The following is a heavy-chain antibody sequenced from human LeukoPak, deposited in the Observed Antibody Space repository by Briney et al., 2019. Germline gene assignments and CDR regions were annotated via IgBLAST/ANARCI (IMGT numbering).Heavy chain of an antibody. CDR3: ARESGGSGWPYNWFDP. J-gene: IGHJ5*02. V-gene: IGHV1-18*01. Sequence: PGASVKVSCKASGYTFTSYGISWVRQAPGQGLEWMGWISAYNGNTNYAQKLRGRVTMTTDTSTSTAYMELRSLRSDDTAVYYCARESGGSGWPYNWFDPWGQGTLVTVSS. D-gene: IGHD6-19*01. CDR1: GYTFTSYG. CDR2: ISAYNGNT.